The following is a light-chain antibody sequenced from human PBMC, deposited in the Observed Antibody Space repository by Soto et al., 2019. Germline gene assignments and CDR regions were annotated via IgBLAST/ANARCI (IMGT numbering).Light chain of an antibody. CDR1: RGISGW. CDR3: QQANIFPLT. Sequence: DIHMTQSQSSFLASVGDRVTITCRASRGISGWLAWYQQKPGKAPNLLIDAASSLQSGVPLRFSGSGSGTDFTLTINSLQPEDFATYYCQQANIFPLTFGGGTKVEI. V-gene: IGKV1-12*01. J-gene: IGKJ4*01. CDR2: AAS.